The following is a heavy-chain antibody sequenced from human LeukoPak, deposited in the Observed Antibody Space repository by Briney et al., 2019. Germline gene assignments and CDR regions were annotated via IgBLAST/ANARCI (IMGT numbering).Heavy chain of an antibody. D-gene: IGHD6-13*01. V-gene: IGHV4-59*01. Sequence: SETLSLTCTVSGGSISSYYWSWIRQPPGKGLEWIGYIYYSGSTNYNPSLKSRVTISVDTSKNLYSLKLSSVTAADTAVYYCARDLIAAAGDNWFDHWGQGTLVTVSS. CDR3: ARDLIAAAGDNWFDH. CDR2: IYYSGST. J-gene: IGHJ5*02. CDR1: GGSISSYY.